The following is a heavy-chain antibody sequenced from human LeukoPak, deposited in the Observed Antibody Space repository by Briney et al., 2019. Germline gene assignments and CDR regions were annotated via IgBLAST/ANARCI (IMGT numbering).Heavy chain of an antibody. J-gene: IGHJ3*02. CDR1: GFTVSSNC. D-gene: IGHD6-19*01. CDR2: IYSGGST. V-gene: IGHV3-66*01. Sequence: PGGSLRLSCAASGFTVSSNCMSWVRQAPGKGLEWVSVIYSGGSTYYADSVKGRFTISRDNSKNTLYLQMNSLRAEDTAVYYCATLAVAGPGDAFDIWGQGTMVTVSS. CDR3: ATLAVAGPGDAFDI.